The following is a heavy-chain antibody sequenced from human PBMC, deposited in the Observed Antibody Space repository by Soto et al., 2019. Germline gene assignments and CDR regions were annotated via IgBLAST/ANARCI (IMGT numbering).Heavy chain of an antibody. CDR2: FDPEDGGT. CDR1: GYTLTELY. CDR3: ATALYDSSGPAGY. V-gene: IGHV1-24*01. J-gene: IGHJ4*02. D-gene: IGHD3-22*01. Sequence: ASVKVACKVSGYTLTELYMHWVRQAPGKGLEWMGGFDPEDGGTIYAQKFQGRVTMTEDTSTDTAYMELSSLRSEDTAVYYCATALYDSSGPAGYWGQVTLFTVSS.